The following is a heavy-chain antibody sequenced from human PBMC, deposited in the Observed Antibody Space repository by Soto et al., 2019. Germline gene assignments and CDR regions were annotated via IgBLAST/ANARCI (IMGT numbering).Heavy chain of an antibody. J-gene: IGHJ3*02. V-gene: IGHV4-39*01. CDR2: IYYSGST. CDR3: ASLYAGYDAFDI. D-gene: IGHD3-16*01. Sequence: NLSETLSLTCTVSGGSISISSYYLGWIRQPPGKGLEWIGSIYYSGSTYYNPSLKSRVTISVDTSKNQFSLKLSSVTAADTAVYYCASLYAGYDAFDIWGQGTMVTVSS. CDR1: GGSISISSYY.